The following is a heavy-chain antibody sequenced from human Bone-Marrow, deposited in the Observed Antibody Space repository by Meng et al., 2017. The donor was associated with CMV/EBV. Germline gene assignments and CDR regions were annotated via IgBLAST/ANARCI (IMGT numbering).Heavy chain of an antibody. V-gene: IGHV3-21*01. CDR3: ARDGKDIVVVPAAQEGWFDP. CDR2: ISSSSSYI. Sequence: GESLKISCAASGFTFSSYSMNWVRQAPGKGLEWVSSISSSSSYIYYADSVKGRFTISRDNAKNSLYLQMNSLRAEDTAGYYRARDGKDIVVVPAAQEGWFDPWGQGTLVTVSS. D-gene: IGHD2-2*01. CDR1: GFTFSSYS. J-gene: IGHJ5*02.